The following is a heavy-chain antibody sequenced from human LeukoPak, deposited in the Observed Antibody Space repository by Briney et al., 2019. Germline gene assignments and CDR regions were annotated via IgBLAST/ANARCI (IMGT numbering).Heavy chain of an antibody. V-gene: IGHV3-30-3*01. CDR2: ISYDGSNK. CDR3: ARDLYSSGPRY. J-gene: IGHJ4*02. CDR1: GFTFSSYA. Sequence: GGSLRLSCEASGFTFSSYAMHWVGQAPGKGLEWVAVISYDGSNKYYADSVKGRFTISRDNSNNPLYLQMNSLRAEDTAVYYCARDLYSSGPRYWGQGTLVTVSS. D-gene: IGHD6-19*01.